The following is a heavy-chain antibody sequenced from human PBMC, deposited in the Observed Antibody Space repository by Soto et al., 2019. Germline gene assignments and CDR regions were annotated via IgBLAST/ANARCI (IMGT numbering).Heavy chain of an antibody. CDR1: GFTFRNYA. V-gene: IGHV3-23*01. CDR2: ISDSGGVI. Sequence: EVQLLESGGGLVQPGGSLRLSCAASGFTFRNYAMIWVRQAPGKGLEWVSGISDSGGVIFYADSVRGRFTISRDNSKNTIHLQMNSLRGDHTAVYYCAKCGDYDMLPGQGGFDPWGLGALVTVTS. D-gene: IGHD3-9*01. CDR3: AKCGDYDMLPGQGGFDP. J-gene: IGHJ5*02.